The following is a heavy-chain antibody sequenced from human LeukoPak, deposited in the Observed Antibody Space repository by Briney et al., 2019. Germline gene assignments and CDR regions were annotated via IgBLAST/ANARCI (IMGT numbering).Heavy chain of an antibody. CDR1: GFTFSSYS. Sequence: GGSLRLSCAASGFTFSSYSMNWVRQAPGKGLEWVSSISSSSSYIYYADSVKGRFTISRDNAKNALYLQMNSLRAEDTAVYYCANSPSRDGYPTGYWGQGTLVTVSS. V-gene: IGHV3-21*01. CDR2: ISSSSSYI. J-gene: IGHJ4*02. D-gene: IGHD5-24*01. CDR3: ANSPSRDGYPTGY.